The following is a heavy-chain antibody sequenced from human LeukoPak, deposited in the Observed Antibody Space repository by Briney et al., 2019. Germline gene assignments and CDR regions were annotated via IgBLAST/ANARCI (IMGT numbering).Heavy chain of an antibody. V-gene: IGHV3-21*01. CDR2: ISSSSSYI. J-gene: IGHJ5*02. CDR1: GFTFSSYS. CDR3: ARTPGTDNNWFDP. Sequence: PGGSLRLSCAASGFTFSSYSMNWVRQAPGKGLEWVSSISSSSSYIYYADSVKGRFTISRDNAKNSLYLQMNSLRAEDTAVYYCARTPGTDNNWFDPWGQGTLVTVSS. D-gene: IGHD1-14*01.